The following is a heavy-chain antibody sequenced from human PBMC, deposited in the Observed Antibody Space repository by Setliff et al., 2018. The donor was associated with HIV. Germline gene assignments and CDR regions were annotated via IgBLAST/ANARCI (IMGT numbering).Heavy chain of an antibody. Sequence: PSETLSLTCTVSGGSISSHYWIRIRQPPGKGLEWIGYIHYSGVTNYNPSLKSRVTISLDTSRTQFSLRLSSVTAADTAVYYCARHSPNVGVRGDAFDIWGQGTVVTVSS. J-gene: IGHJ3*02. CDR2: IHYSGVT. CDR3: ARHSPNVGVRGDAFDI. D-gene: IGHD2-8*01. CDR1: GGSISSHY. V-gene: IGHV4-59*08.